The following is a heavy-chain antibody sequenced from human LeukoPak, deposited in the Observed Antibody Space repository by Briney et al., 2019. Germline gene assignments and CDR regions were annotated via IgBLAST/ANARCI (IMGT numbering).Heavy chain of an antibody. J-gene: IGHJ5*02. V-gene: IGHV1-69*13. D-gene: IGHD1-26*01. CDR1: GGTFSTYA. CDR2: IIPIFDTA. CDR3: AKNDGNYCDP. Sequence: GASVKVSCKASGGTFSTYAISWVRQAPGQGLEWMGGIIPIFDTAPYSQKFQGRVTITADGSTSTVYMELNSLRPEDTAIYYCAKNDGNYCDPWGQGTLVTVSS.